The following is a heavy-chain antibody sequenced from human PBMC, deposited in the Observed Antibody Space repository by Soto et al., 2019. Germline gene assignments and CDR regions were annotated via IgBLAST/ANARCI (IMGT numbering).Heavy chain of an antibody. Sequence: SETLSLTCTVSGGSVSSGSYYWSWIRQPPGKGLEWIGYIYYSGSTNYNPSLKSRVTISVDTSKNQFSLKLSSVTAADTAVYYCARWLNFFYGMDVWRQGTSFTVSS. J-gene: IGHJ6*02. D-gene: IGHD5-12*01. V-gene: IGHV4-61*01. CDR3: ARWLNFFYGMDV. CDR2: IYYSGST. CDR1: GGSVSSGSYY.